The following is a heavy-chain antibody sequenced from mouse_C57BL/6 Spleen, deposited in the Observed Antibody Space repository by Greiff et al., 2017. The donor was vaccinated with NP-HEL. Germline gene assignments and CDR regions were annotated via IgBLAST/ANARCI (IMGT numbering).Heavy chain of an antibody. J-gene: IGHJ3*01. D-gene: IGHD2-4*01. CDR2: ISDGGSYT. CDR1: GFTFSSYA. V-gene: IGHV5-4*01. CDR3: ARDGDYWFAY. Sequence: DVMLVESGGGLVKPGGSLKLSCAASGFTFSSYAMSWVRQTPEKRLEWVATISDGGSYTYYPDNVKGRFTISRDNAKNNLYLQMSHLKSEDTAMYYCARDGDYWFAYWGQGTLVTVSA.